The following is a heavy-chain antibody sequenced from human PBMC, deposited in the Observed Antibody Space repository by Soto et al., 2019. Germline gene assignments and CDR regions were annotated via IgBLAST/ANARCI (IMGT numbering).Heavy chain of an antibody. Sequence: PSETLSLTCTVSGGSIGSSDYYWGWIRQPPGKGLEWIGNIYDSGSTSYNPSLKSRVTISVDTSKNQVSLKVSSVTAADPAVYYCAKSGRGSNRFFDSWGQGTLVTGSS. D-gene: IGHD6-13*01. V-gene: IGHV4-39*01. CDR3: AKSGRGSNRFFDS. CDR1: GGSIGSSDYY. CDR2: IYDSGST. J-gene: IGHJ4*02.